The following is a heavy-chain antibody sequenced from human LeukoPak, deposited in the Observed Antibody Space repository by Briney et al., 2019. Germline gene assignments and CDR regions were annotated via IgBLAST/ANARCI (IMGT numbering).Heavy chain of an antibody. CDR2: INHIGTA. D-gene: IGHD3-9*01. CDR3: ARGILTGYYALNY. J-gene: IGHJ4*02. Sequence: SETLSLTCAASGGSFSGYYWTWIRQPPGKGLEWIGEINHIGTANYNPSLKSRVTISEETSENQFSLKLSSVTAADTAVYYCARGILTGYYALNYWGQGTLVTVSS. V-gene: IGHV4-34*01. CDR1: GGSFSGYY.